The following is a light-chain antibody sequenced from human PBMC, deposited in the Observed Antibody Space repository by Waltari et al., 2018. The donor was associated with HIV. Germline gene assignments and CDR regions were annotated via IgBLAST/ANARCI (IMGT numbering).Light chain of an antibody. V-gene: IGKV3-20*01. CDR1: RWVSRPY. J-gene: IGKJ2*01. CDR2: DSS. CDR3: QYYGTSPTS. Sequence: DIVSTQSPRPPSLSSGETATHSCSACRWVSRPYPARYQLTPGQAPRLLIYDSSTRAIGIPDRFSASGSGTDFTLTIYRLEPEDFPLYFCQYYGTSPTSFGQGTKLEIK.